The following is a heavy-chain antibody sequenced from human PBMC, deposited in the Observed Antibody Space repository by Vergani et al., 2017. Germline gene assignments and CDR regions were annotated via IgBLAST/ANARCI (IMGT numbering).Heavy chain of an antibody. Sequence: QVQLVESGGGVVQSGESLRLSCVASGFTHSPFGAFGMHWVRQAPGKGLVWVAVISFDGNQRYYSDSVKGRFTISRDNSKNTLYLQMNSLRAEDTAVYYCAKETQDDTVEAPAAIQGTFDNWGQGTLVTVSS. CDR1: GFTHSPFG. CDR3: AKETQDDTVEAPAAIQGTFDN. D-gene: IGHD2-2*02. V-gene: IGHV3-30*18. CDR2: ISFDGNQR. J-gene: IGHJ4*02.